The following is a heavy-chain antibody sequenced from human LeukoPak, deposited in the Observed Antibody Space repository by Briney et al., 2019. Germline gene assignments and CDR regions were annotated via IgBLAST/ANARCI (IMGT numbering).Heavy chain of an antibody. CDR1: GSTFNSHS. D-gene: IGHD2-15*01. V-gene: IGHV3-48*02. Sequence: GGSLRLSCTVSGSTFNSHSMNWVRQAPGKGLEWISYISSRGSAVYSAVSVKGRFTISRDNANNSLFLQMNSLRDEDTAVYYCARVVLGYCRGGSCPGGCYYYMDVWGKGTSVTVSS. CDR2: ISSRGSAV. J-gene: IGHJ6*03. CDR3: ARVVLGYCRGGSCPGGCYYYMDV.